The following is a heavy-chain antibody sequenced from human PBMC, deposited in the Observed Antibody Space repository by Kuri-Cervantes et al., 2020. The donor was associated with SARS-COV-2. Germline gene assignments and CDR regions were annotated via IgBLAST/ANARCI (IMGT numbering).Heavy chain of an antibody. V-gene: IGHV3-7*03. Sequence: GESLKISCAASGFIFSSYWMSWVRQVPGKGLEWVANINQRGNEKYYVDSVKGRFTISRDNAQNSLYLEMNSLRGEDTAVYYCARESRYVYGEFDFWGQGTLVTVSS. CDR3: ARESRYVYGEFDF. CDR2: INQRGNEK. J-gene: IGHJ4*02. D-gene: IGHD5-18*01. CDR1: GFIFSSYW.